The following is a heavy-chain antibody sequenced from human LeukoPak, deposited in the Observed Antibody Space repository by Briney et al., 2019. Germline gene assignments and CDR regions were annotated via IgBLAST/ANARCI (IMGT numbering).Heavy chain of an antibody. CDR3: ARSSSRYCSGGSCYSGVLGYFDY. Sequence: GGSLRLSCAASGFTFSSYGMHWVRQAPGKGLEWVVFIPYDGSNKYYADSVKGRFTISRDNSKNTLYLQMNSLRAEDTAVYYCARSSSRYCSGGSCYSGVLGYFDYWGQGTLVTVSS. D-gene: IGHD2-15*01. CDR1: GFTFSSYG. V-gene: IGHV3-30*02. CDR2: IPYDGSNK. J-gene: IGHJ4*02.